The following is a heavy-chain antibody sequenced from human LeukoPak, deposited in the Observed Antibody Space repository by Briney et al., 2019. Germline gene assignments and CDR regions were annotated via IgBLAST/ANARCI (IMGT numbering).Heavy chain of an antibody. CDR3: AKGRGYSYGSDD. V-gene: IGHV3-30*02. CDR1: GFTFSSYG. D-gene: IGHD5-18*01. CDR2: IRYDGSNK. J-gene: IGHJ4*02. Sequence: QPGGSLRLSCAASGFTFSSYGMQWVRQAPGKGREWVAFIRYDGSNKYYADSVKGRFTISRDNSKNTLYLQMNSLRAEDTAVYYCAKGRGYSYGSDDWGQGTLVTVSS.